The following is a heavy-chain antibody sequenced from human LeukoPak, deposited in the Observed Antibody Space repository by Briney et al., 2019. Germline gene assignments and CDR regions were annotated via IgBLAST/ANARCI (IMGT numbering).Heavy chain of an antibody. CDR3: ARARFGEYQ. V-gene: IGHV4-34*01. D-gene: IGHD3-10*01. Sequence: SETLSLTCAVYGGSFSGYYWSWIRQPPGKGLEWIGEINHSGSTNYNPSLKSRVTISVDTSKNQFSLKLSSVTAADTAVYYCARARFGEYQWGQGTLVTVSS. J-gene: IGHJ4*02. CDR1: GGSFSGYY. CDR2: INHSGST.